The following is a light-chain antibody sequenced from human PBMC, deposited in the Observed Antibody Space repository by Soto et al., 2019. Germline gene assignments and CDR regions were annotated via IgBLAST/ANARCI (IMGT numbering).Light chain of an antibody. CDR3: SSYTSSNTLV. CDR1: SSDIGGYNY. V-gene: IGLV2-14*01. CDR2: EVP. Sequence: QSALTQPASVSGSPGQSITISCTGGSSDIGGYNYVSWFQQHPGKAPKLMIYEVPNRPSGVSNRFSGSESGSTASLTISGLQAEDEADYYCSSYTSSNTLVFGTGTKVTVL. J-gene: IGLJ1*01.